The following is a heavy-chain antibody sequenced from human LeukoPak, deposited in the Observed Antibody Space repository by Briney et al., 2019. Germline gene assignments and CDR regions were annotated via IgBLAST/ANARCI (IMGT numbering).Heavy chain of an antibody. CDR1: GYTFTSYG. V-gene: IGHV1-18*01. CDR3: ARDGENNWNDPYYYYGMDV. Sequence: RASVKVSCKPSGYTFTSYGISWVRQAPGQGLEWLGWISAYNGNTNHAQKLQGRVTMTTDTSTSTAYMELRSLRSDDTAVYYCARDGENNWNDPYYYYGMDVWGQGTTVTVSS. J-gene: IGHJ6*02. D-gene: IGHD1-1*01. CDR2: ISAYNGNT.